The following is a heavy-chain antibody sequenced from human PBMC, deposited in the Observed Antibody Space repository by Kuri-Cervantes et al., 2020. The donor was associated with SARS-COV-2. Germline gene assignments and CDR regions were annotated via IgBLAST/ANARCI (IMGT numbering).Heavy chain of an antibody. CDR2: ISSSSYI. J-gene: IGHJ5*02. CDR1: GFTFSSYS. CDR3: ARAYYYDSSGYYSNWFDP. V-gene: IGHV3-21*01. Sequence: GESLKISCAASGFTFSSYSMNWVRQAPGKGLEWVSSISSSSYIYYADSVKGRFTISRDNAKNSLYLQMNSLRAEDTAVYYCARAYYYDSSGYYSNWFDPWGQGTRVTGAS. D-gene: IGHD3-22*01.